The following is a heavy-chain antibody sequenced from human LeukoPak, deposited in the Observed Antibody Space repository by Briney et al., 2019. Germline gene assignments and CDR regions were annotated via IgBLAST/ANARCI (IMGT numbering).Heavy chain of an antibody. D-gene: IGHD3-9*01. V-gene: IGHV1-18*01. J-gene: IGHJ3*02. CDR3: ARAQYYDILTGSPDAFDI. Sequence: ASVKVSCKASGYTFTSYGISWVRQAPGQGLEWMGWISAYNGNTNYAQKLQGRVTMTTDTSTSTAYMELRSLRSDDTAVYYCARAQYYDILTGSPDAFDIWGQGTMVTVSS. CDR1: GYTFTSYG. CDR2: ISAYNGNT.